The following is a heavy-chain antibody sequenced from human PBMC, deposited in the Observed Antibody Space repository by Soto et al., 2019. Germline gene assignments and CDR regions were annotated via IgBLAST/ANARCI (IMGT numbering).Heavy chain of an antibody. D-gene: IGHD4-17*01. J-gene: IGHJ6*02. V-gene: IGHV3-53*01. CDR1: GFAVNVNY. Sequence: GGSLRLSCAASGFAVNVNYMTWVRQAPGKGLEWVSFIYTDGRTFYVDSVKGRFTISRDDSENTVCLQMNSLRVEDTAVYYCARDPAVTTDYGLDVWGQGTTVTVSS. CDR2: IYTDGRT. CDR3: ARDPAVTTDYGLDV.